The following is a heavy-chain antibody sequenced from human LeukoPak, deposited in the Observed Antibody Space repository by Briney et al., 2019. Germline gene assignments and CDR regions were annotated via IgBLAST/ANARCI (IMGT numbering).Heavy chain of an antibody. D-gene: IGHD4-17*01. J-gene: IGHJ6*02. CDR2: IYSGGST. CDR1: GFTVITYY. CDR3: AREANDYGDSYGMDV. V-gene: IGHV3-66*01. Sequence: GGSLRLSCAASGFTVITYYMSWVRQAPGKGLEWVSVIYSGGSTYYADSVKGRFTISRDDSKNTLYLQMNSLRAEDTAVYYCAREANDYGDSYGMDVWGQGTTVTVSS.